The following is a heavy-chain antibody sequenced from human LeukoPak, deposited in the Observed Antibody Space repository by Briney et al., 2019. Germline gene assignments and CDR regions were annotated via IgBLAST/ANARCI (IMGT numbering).Heavy chain of an antibody. Sequence: SEALSLTCAVYGGSFSGYYWSWIRQPPGKGLEWIGEINHSGSTNYNPSLKSRVTISVDTSKNQFSLKLSSVTAADTAVYYCARPLRLRWFPEAFDIWGQGTMVTVSS. CDR3: ARPLRLRWFPEAFDI. CDR2: INHSGST. J-gene: IGHJ3*02. V-gene: IGHV4-34*01. D-gene: IGHD4-17*01. CDR1: GGSFSGYY.